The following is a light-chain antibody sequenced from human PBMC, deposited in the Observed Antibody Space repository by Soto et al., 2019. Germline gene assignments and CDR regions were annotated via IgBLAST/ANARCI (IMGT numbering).Light chain of an antibody. CDR3: QQYNNGPPYT. V-gene: IGKV3-15*01. CDR2: GAS. Sequence: EIVMTQSPATLSVSPGERASLSCRASQSVSSNLAWFQKKPGQAPRLLIYGASTRATGIPARFSGSGSGTEFTLTISSLQSEDFAVYYCQQYNNGPPYTFGQGTKLESK. CDR1: QSVSSN. J-gene: IGKJ2*01.